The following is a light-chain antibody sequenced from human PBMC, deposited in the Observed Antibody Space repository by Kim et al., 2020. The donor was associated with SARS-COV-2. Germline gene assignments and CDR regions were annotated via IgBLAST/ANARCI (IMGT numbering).Light chain of an antibody. CDR2: GAS. Sequence: LSPGGRATLACRASQSVSRSYLAWYQQKPGQAPRLLIYGASSRATGIPDRFSGSGSGTDFTLTISRLEPEDFAVYYCQQYGSSPYSFGQGTKLEI. J-gene: IGKJ2*03. CDR3: QQYGSSPYS. V-gene: IGKV3-20*01. CDR1: QSVSRSY.